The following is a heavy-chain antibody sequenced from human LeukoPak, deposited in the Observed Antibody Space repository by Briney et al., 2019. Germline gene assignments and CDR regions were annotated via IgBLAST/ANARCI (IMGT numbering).Heavy chain of an antibody. CDR1: GFTFSSYA. J-gene: IGHJ4*02. CDR2: ISASGGST. D-gene: IGHD2-2*01. V-gene: IGHV3-23*01. CDR3: AKDRSSSTSCSNY. Sequence: GGSLRLSCAASGFTFSSYAMSWARHAPGKGLEWGSGISASGGSTHHADPMKGRLTISRDNSKNTLYLQMNSLRAEDTAVYYCAKDRSSSTSCSNYWGQGTLVTVSS.